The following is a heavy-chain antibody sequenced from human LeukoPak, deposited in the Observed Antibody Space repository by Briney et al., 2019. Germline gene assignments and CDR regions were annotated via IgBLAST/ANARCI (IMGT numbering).Heavy chain of an antibody. Sequence: PSETLSLTCTVSGGSISSYYWSWIRRPPGKGLEWIGYIYYSGSTNYNPSLKSRVTISVDTSKNQFSLKLSSVTAADTAVYYCAREEKLGYCSGGSCYSGFDAFDIWGQGTMVTVSS. CDR1: GGSISSYY. D-gene: IGHD2-15*01. CDR3: AREEKLGYCSGGSCYSGFDAFDI. J-gene: IGHJ3*02. CDR2: IYYSGST. V-gene: IGHV4-59*01.